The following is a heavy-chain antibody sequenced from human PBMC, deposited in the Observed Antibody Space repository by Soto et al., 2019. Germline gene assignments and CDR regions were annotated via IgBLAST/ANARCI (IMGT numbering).Heavy chain of an antibody. CDR3: ARGALTIAAAGYTDY. CDR2: ISSSSSYT. Sequence: GGSLRLSCAASGFTFSDYYMSWIRQAPGKGLEWVSYISSSSSYTNYADSVKGRFTISRDNAKNSLYLQMNSLRAEDTAVYYCARGALTIAAAGYTDYWGQGTLVTVSS. V-gene: IGHV3-11*06. J-gene: IGHJ4*02. CDR1: GFTFSDYY. D-gene: IGHD6-13*01.